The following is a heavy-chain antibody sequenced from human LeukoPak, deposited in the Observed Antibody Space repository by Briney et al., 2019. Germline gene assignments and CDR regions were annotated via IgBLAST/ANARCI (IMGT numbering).Heavy chain of an antibody. Sequence: GASVKVSCKASGYTFTSHDINWVRQTTGQGLEWMGWMNPNSGNTGYAQKFQGRVTMTRDTSMSTAYMELSSLRSEDTAVYYCARDRVNYYDSSGYDYWGQGTLVTVSS. CDR1: GYTFTSHD. J-gene: IGHJ4*02. CDR2: MNPNSGNT. V-gene: IGHV1-8*01. CDR3: ARDRVNYYDSSGYDY. D-gene: IGHD3-22*01.